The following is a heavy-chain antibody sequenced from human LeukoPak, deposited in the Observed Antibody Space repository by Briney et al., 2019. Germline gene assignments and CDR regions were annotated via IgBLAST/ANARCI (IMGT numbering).Heavy chain of an antibody. CDR1: GGSISSGDYY. Sequence: PSETLSLTCTVSGGSISSGDYYWSWIRQPPGKGLECIGYIYYSGSTYYNPSLKSRVTISVDTSENQFSLKLSSVTAADTAVYYCARDGGSVSWDAFDIWGQGTMVTVSS. CDR2: IYYSGST. V-gene: IGHV4-30-4*08. J-gene: IGHJ3*02. CDR3: ARDGGSVSWDAFDI. D-gene: IGHD3-16*01.